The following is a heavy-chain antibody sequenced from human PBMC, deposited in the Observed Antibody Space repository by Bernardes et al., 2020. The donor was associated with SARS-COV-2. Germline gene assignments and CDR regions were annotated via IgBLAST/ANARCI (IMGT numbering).Heavy chain of an antibody. Sequence: SESLSLTCTASGGSISSSSYYWVWIRQPPGQGLEWIGCISYSWSTYYNPSLKSRVTISVDTSKNQFSLKLSSVTAADTAVYYCARTYDGIAVAGTGFDYWGQGTLVTVSS. CDR2: ISYSWST. CDR1: GGSISSSSYY. CDR3: ARTYDGIAVAGTGFDY. V-gene: IGHV4-39*01. D-gene: IGHD6-19*01. J-gene: IGHJ4*02.